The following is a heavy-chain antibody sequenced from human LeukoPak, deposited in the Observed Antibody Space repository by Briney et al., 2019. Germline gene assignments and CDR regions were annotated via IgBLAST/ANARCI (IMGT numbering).Heavy chain of an antibody. J-gene: IGHJ5*02. Sequence: SETLSLTCAVSGDSISSDNCWGWIRQPPGKGLEWIGSVCRNGDTNYNPPLKSRVTISIDTSKNQFSLKLTPVTAADTAVYYCARHPYGLVREAFFDPWGQGTLVTVSS. V-gene: IGHV4-38-2*01. CDR2: VCRNGDT. CDR3: ARHPYGLVREAFFDP. CDR1: GDSISSDNC. D-gene: IGHD6-19*01.